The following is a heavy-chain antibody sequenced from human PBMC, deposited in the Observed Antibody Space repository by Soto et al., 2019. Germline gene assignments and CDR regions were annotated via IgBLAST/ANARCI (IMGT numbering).Heavy chain of an antibody. CDR2: IYYSGST. V-gene: IGHV4-39*01. CDR1: GGSISSSSYY. CDR3: ARQGSTAAAGFHYYYYYMDV. Sequence: SETLSLTSTVSGGSISSSSYYWGWIRQPPGKGLEWIGSIYYSGSTYYNPSLKSRVTISVDTSKNQFSLKLSSVTAADTAVYYCARQGSTAAAGFHYYYYYMDVWGKGTTVTVSS. J-gene: IGHJ6*03. D-gene: IGHD6-13*01.